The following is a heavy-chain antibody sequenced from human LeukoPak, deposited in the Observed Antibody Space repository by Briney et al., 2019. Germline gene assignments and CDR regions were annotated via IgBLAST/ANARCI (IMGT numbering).Heavy chain of an antibody. CDR2: FINSASRI. CDR1: GFTFSDYY. J-gene: IGHJ4*02. CDR3: AKDRGPYYYGSGSYDYFDY. D-gene: IGHD3-10*01. V-gene: IGHV3-11*01. Sequence: GGPLSLSFAASGFTFSDYYLSWFRRAPGRGLEWIYYFINSASRIYCADYVKGRFTISRDNSKNSLYLQMNSLRAEDTALYYCAKDRGPYYYGSGSYDYFDYWGQGTLVTVSS.